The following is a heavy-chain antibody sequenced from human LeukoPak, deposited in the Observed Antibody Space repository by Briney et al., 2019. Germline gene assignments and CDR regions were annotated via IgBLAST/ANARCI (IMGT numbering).Heavy chain of an antibody. CDR2: IYYSGST. D-gene: IGHD3-22*01. J-gene: IGHJ3*02. CDR3: ARVGYYYDSSGYYLDAFDI. V-gene: IGHV4-59*01. CDR1: GGSISSYY. Sequence: SETLSLTCTVSGGSISSYYWSWIRQPPGKGLEWIGYIYYSGSTNYNPSLKSRVTISVDTSKNQFSLKLSSVTAADTAVYYCARVGYYYDSSGYYLDAFDIWGQGTMVTLSS.